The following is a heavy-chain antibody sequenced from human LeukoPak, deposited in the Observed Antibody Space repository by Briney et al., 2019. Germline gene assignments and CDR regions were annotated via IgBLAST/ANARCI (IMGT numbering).Heavy chain of an antibody. Sequence: GGSLRLSCAASGFTFSSYWMSWVRQAPGKGPEWVANIKQDESEKYYVHSVEGRFTISRDNAKNSLYLQMNSLRAEDTGVYYCARDVPFGESCDYWGQGTLVSVSS. D-gene: IGHD3-10*01. J-gene: IGHJ4*02. CDR3: ARDVPFGESCDY. CDR2: IKQDESEK. V-gene: IGHV3-7*04. CDR1: GFTFSSYW.